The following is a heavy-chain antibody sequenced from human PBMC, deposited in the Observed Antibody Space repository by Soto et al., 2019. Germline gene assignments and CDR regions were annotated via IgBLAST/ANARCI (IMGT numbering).Heavy chain of an antibody. CDR3: ANRPAPLGWYS. CDR1: GITFSSYA. D-gene: IGHD6-19*01. V-gene: IGHV3-23*01. CDR2: ISSSGSST. Sequence: EVQLLASGGGLVQPGGSLRLSSEASGITFSSYAMNWVRQAPGKGLEWVSAISSSGSSTYYADSVKGRFTISRDNSKNTLYLQVNSLRADDTAVYYCANRPAPLGWYSWGQGTLVTVSS. J-gene: IGHJ4*02.